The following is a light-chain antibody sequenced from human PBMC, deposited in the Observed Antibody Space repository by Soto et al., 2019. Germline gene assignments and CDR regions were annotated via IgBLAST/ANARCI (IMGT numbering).Light chain of an antibody. V-gene: IGKV3-20*01. J-gene: IGKJ1*01. Sequence: EILLTQSPDTLSLSPGERATLSCRAAQSVGTRLAWCQHKTGQAPRLLISGASSRATGIPDRFTGSGSGTDFTLTISRLEPEDSAVYYCQQHGTTFGQGTKVDI. CDR1: QSVGTR. CDR3: QQHGTT. CDR2: GAS.